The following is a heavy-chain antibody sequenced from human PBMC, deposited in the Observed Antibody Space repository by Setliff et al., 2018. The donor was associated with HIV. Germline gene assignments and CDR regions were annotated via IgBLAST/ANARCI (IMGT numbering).Heavy chain of an antibody. CDR2: FDPEDDET. Sequence: ASVKVSCKVSGYTLTEVSIHWVRQAPGKGLEWMGGFDPEDDETVYAQKFQGRVTMTTDTSTSTVYMELTSLTSDDTAVYYCARWVDDNSEGSYYHYMDVWGNGASVTVSS. J-gene: IGHJ6*03. V-gene: IGHV1-24*01. D-gene: IGHD6-25*01. CDR1: GYTLTEVS. CDR3: ARWVDDNSEGSYYHYMDV.